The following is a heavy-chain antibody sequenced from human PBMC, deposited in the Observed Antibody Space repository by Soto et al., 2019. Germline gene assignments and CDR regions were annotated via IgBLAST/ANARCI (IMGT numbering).Heavy chain of an antibody. J-gene: IGHJ4*02. CDR3: VKGGEWGSPRLNYYFDY. CDR2: ISSNGGST. Sequence: GGSLRLSCSASGFTFSSYAMHWVRQAPGKGLEYVSAISSNGGSTYYADSVKGRFTISRDNSKNTLYLQMSSLRAEDTAVYYCVKGGEWGSPRLNYYFDYWGQGTLVTVSS. CDR1: GFTFSSYA. V-gene: IGHV3-64D*06. D-gene: IGHD3-10*01.